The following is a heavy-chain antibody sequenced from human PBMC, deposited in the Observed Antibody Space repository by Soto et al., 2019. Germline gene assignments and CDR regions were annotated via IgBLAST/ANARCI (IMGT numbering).Heavy chain of an antibody. V-gene: IGHV4-34*01. CDR3: AVYCSSASCYGGFDY. D-gene: IGHD2-2*01. CDR2: INHSGST. J-gene: IGHJ4*02. CDR1: GGSFSGYY. Sequence: PSETLSLTCAVYGGSFSGYYWSWIRQPPGKGLEWIGEINHSGSTNYNPSLKSRVTISVDTSKNQFSLKLSSVTAADTAVYYCAVYCSSASCYGGFDYWGQGTLVTVSS.